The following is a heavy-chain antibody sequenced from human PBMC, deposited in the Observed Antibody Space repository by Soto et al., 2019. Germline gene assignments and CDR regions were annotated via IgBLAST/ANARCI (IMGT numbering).Heavy chain of an antibody. CDR1: GFTFSSYA. CDR2: ISGSGGST. Sequence: GGSLRLSCAASGFTFSSYAMSWVRQAPGKGLEWVSAISGSGGSTYYADSVKGRFTISRDNSKNTLYLQMNSLRAEDTAVYYCAKDPMIVVVMDYFDYWGQGTLVTVSS. J-gene: IGHJ4*02. CDR3: AKDPMIVVVMDYFDY. V-gene: IGHV3-23*01. D-gene: IGHD3-22*01.